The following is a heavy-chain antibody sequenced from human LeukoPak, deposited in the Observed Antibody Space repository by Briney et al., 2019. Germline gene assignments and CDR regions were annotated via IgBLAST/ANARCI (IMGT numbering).Heavy chain of an antibody. Sequence: ASVKVSCKASGYTFTSYGISWVRQAPGQGLEWMGWISAYNGNTNYAQKLQGRVTMTTDTSTSKAYMELRSLRSDDTAVYYCARESGSGSYYGMDVWGKGTTVTVSS. CDR2: ISAYNGNT. CDR3: ARESGSGSYYGMDV. D-gene: IGHD3-10*01. V-gene: IGHV1-18*04. J-gene: IGHJ6*04. CDR1: GYTFTSYG.